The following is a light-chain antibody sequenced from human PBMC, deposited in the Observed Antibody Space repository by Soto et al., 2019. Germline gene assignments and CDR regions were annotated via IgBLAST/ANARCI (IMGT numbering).Light chain of an antibody. V-gene: IGKV3-20*01. CDR2: GIS. CDR1: HTISSSY. Sequence: EIVLTQSPGTLSLSPGERATLSCRASHTISSSYLAWYQQKPGQAPRLLMYGISRRATGIPDRFSGSGSGTDFTLTISSLQAEDVAVYYCQQYYSTPWTFGQGTNVEIK. J-gene: IGKJ1*01. CDR3: QQYYSTPWT.